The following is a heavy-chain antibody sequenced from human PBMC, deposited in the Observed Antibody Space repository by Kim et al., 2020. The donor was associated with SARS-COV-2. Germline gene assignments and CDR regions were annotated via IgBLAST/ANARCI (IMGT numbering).Heavy chain of an antibody. D-gene: IGHD4-17*01. CDR1: GGSVSSGSYY. J-gene: IGHJ4*02. CDR2: FYSSGSN. Sequence: SETLSLTCTVSGGSVSSGSYYWSWIRPPPGKGLEWIGSFYSSGSNNYNPSLKSRVTISVDTSKNQFYLRLSSVTAADTAVYFCARGHGYGDLYYFDYWGQGTLVTVSS. CDR3: ARGHGYGDLYYFDY. V-gene: IGHV4-61*01.